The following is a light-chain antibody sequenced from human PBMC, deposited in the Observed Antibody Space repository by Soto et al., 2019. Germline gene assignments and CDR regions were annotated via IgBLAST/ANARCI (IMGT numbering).Light chain of an antibody. CDR1: QSVSSNF. J-gene: IGKJ5*01. V-gene: IGKV3-20*01. CDR2: GAS. CDR3: QQYGSSPT. Sequence: EIVLTQSPDTLSLSPGERATLSCRASQSVSSNFLVWYQQKRGQAPRLLIYGASSRATGIPDRFSGSGSGTDFTLTISRLEPEDFVVYYCQQYGSSPTFGQGTRLEIK.